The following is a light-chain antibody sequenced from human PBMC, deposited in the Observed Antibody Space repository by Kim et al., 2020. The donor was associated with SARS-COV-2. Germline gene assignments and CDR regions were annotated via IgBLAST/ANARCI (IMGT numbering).Light chain of an antibody. CDR2: DAS. J-gene: IGKJ4*01. CDR3: QHRSRWPLT. CDR1: QSVSSF. V-gene: IGKV3-11*01. Sequence: EIVLTQSPATLSLSPGERATLSCRASQSVSSFLAWYQQKPGQAPRLLIYDASNRATGIPARFSGSGSGTDFTLTISSLEPEDFAVYYCQHRSRWPLTFGEGTKVDIK.